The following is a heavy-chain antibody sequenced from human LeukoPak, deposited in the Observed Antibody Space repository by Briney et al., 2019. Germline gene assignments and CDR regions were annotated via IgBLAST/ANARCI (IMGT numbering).Heavy chain of an antibody. CDR3: ARGKGYSGYDSGGLVEDY. Sequence: GASVKVSCKASGYTFTGYYMHWVRQAPGQGLERMGWINPNSGGTNYAQKFQGRVTMTRDTSISTSYMELSRLRSDDTAVYYCARGKGYSGYDSGGLVEDYWGQGTLVTVSS. CDR2: INPNSGGT. V-gene: IGHV1-2*02. J-gene: IGHJ4*02. D-gene: IGHD5-12*01. CDR1: GYTFTGYY.